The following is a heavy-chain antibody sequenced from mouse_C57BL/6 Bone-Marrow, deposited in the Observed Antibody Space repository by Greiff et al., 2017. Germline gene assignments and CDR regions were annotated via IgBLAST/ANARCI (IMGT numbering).Heavy chain of an antibody. J-gene: IGHJ4*01. Sequence: EVQLQQSGPVLVKPGASVKMSCKASGYTFTDYYMNWVKQSHGKSLEWIGVINPYNGGTSYNQKFKGKATLTVDKSSSTAYMELNGLTSEDSAIYYCASDGGYYAMDYWGQGTSVTVSS. CDR1: GYTFTDYY. V-gene: IGHV1-19*01. D-gene: IGHD2-3*01. CDR2: INPYNGGT. CDR3: ASDGGYYAMDY.